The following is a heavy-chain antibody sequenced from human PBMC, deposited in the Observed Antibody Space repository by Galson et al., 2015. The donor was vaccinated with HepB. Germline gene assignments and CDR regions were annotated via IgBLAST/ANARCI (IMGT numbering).Heavy chain of an antibody. CDR3: ARERKYNLGYCSSTSCLPDGMDV. D-gene: IGHD2-2*01. J-gene: IGHJ6*02. Sequence: SVKVSCKASGYTFTSYHMHWVRQAPGQGLEWMGIINPSGGSTSYAQKFQGRVTMTRDTSTSTVYMELSSLRSEDTAVYYCARERKYNLGYCSSTSCLPDGMDVWGQGTTVTVSS. CDR2: INPSGGST. V-gene: IGHV1-46*01. CDR1: GYTFTSYH.